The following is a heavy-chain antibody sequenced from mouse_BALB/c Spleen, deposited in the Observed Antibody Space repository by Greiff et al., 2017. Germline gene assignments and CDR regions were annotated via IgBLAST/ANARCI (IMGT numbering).Heavy chain of an antibody. Sequence: VQLQQSGAELAKPGASVKMSCKASGYTFTSYWMHWVKQRPGQGLEWIGYINPSTGYTEYNQKFKDKATLTADKSSSTAYMQLSSLTSEDSAVYYCARSGDDGPCFDYWGEGTSLTVSS. CDR2: INPSTGYT. J-gene: IGHJ2*03. V-gene: IGHV1-7*01. CDR3: ARSGDDGPCFDY. CDR1: GYTFTSYW. D-gene: IGHD1-2*01.